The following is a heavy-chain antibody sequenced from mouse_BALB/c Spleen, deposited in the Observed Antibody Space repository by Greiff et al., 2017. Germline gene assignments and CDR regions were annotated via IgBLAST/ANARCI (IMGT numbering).Heavy chain of an antibody. V-gene: IGHV5-17*02. Sequence: EVKLMESGGGLVQPGGSRKLSCAASGFTFSSFGMHWVRQAPEKGLEWVAYISSGSSTIYYADTVTGRFTISRDTPKNTLFLQMTSLRSEDTAMYSCERSYGSSIYGDFDVWGEGTTVNVSA. CDR3: ERSYGSSIYGDFDV. D-gene: IGHD1-1*01. J-gene: IGHJ1*01. CDR1: GFTFSSFG. CDR2: ISSGSSTI.